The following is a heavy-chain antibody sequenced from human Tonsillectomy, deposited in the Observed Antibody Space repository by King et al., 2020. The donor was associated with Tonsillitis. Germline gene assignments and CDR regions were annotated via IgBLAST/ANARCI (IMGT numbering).Heavy chain of an antibody. CDR3: ARGLVEMATAAFDY. CDR2: IYYRGST. Sequence: LQLQESGPGLVKPSETLSLTCTVSGGSIGSSRYFWGWIRQPPGKGLEWVGSIYYRGSTYYNPSLKSRVIISEDTDKNQFSLKLTSVTAADTAVYYCARGLVEMATAAFDYWGQGTLVTVSA. D-gene: IGHD5-24*01. J-gene: IGHJ4*02. V-gene: IGHV4-39*01. CDR1: GGSIGSSRYF.